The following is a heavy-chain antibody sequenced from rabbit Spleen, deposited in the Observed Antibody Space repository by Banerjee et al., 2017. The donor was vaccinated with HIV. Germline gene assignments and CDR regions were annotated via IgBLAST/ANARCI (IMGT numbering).Heavy chain of an antibody. CDR3: VREVAARFSL. CDR2: IDPIFHVT. J-gene: IGHJ4*01. D-gene: IGHD4-1*01. Sequence: QLKETGGGLVQPGGSLTLSCKASGFDFSSYGVSWVRQAPGKGLEWIGYIDPIFHVTTYANWVNGRFSISRENTQNTVYLQLNSLTAADTATYFCVREVAARFSLWGPGTLVTV. CDR1: GFDFSSYG. V-gene: IGHV1S7*01.